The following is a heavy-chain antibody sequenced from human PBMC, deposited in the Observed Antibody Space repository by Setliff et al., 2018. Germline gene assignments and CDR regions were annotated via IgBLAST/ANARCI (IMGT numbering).Heavy chain of an antibody. CDR2: IYYSGNI. J-gene: IGHJ6*03. Sequence: SETLSLTCTVSGGSISSDSYYWGWIRQPPGKGLEWIGSIYYSGNIYYNPSLKSRVTMSVDTPKNQFSLKLTSVTAADTAVYYCARTGTTYYYSCMDVWGEGTTVTVSS. CDR1: GGSISSDSYY. D-gene: IGHD3-16*01. V-gene: IGHV4-39*01. CDR3: ARTGTTYYYSCMDV.